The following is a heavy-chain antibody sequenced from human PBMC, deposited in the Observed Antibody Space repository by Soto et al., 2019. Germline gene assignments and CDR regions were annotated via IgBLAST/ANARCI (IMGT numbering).Heavy chain of an antibody. CDR1: GFNVGAFA. Sequence: PGGSLRLSCAASGFNVGAFAVNWVRQAPGKGLELVSGITGSGRDTYYADSVQGRFTISRDNSKNRVFLQMNSLRAEDTALSYCGKNGLGNSPSAIDSWGPGTLVTVSS. CDR3: GKNGLGNSPSAIDS. CDR2: ITGSGRDT. V-gene: IGHV3-23*01. J-gene: IGHJ4*02. D-gene: IGHD2-8*01.